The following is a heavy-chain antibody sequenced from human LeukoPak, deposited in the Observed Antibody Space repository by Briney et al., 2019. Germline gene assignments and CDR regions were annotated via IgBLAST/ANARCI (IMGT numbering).Heavy chain of an antibody. CDR3: AKDSGRHLVGWFDP. CDR1: GFTFDDYA. V-gene: IGHV3-9*01. D-gene: IGHD1-26*01. CDR2: ISWNSGYI. J-gene: IGHJ5*02. Sequence: PGGSLRLSCAASGFTFDDYAMHWVRQAPGKGLEWVSCISWNSGYIGYADSVKGRFTISRDNAKNSLYLQMNSLRVEDTALYYCAKDSGRHLVGWFDPWGQGTLVTVSS.